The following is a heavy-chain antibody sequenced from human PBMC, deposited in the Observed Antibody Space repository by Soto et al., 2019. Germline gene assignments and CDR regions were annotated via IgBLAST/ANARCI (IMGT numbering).Heavy chain of an antibody. J-gene: IGHJ4*02. CDR1: GFTFSNNG. V-gene: IGHV3-30*18. CDR2: ISYEGSEK. D-gene: IGHD6-13*01. Sequence: QVHLVESGGGVVQPGRSLRLSCAASGFTFSNNGMHWVRQAPGKGLEWMGVISYEGSEKYYAGSVKGRFTISRDNSKNTLDLQMDTLRAEDTAIYYCVKDKGAAAGFDYWGQGILVTVSS. CDR3: VKDKGAAAGFDY.